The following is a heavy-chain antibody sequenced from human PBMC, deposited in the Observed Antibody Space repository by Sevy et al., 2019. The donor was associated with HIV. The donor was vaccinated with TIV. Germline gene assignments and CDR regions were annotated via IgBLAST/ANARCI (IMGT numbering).Heavy chain of an antibody. J-gene: IGHJ4*02. CDR2: IWNDGSNK. CDR1: GFTFSNYG. D-gene: IGHD3-22*01. CDR3: ARGGDFNDRSAKSDFDY. V-gene: IGHV3-33*01. Sequence: GGSLRLSCAASGFTFSNYGMHWVRQAPGKELEWVAVIWNDGSNKYYADSVKGRFTISRDNSKNTQYLQMNSLTVEDTAVYFCARGGDFNDRSAKSDFDYWGQGTLVTVSS.